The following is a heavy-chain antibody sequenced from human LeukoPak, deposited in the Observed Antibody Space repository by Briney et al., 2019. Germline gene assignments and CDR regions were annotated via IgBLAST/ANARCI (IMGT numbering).Heavy chain of an antibody. D-gene: IGHD1-7*01. J-gene: IGHJ6*03. CDR3: ARGGSGVWNYFTHSYHYMDV. CDR1: GGSISSDNYY. CDR2: IYVSGST. V-gene: IGHV4-61*02. Sequence: NPSETLSLTCTVSGGSISSDNYYWSWIRQPAGKGLEWIGRIYVSGSTNYNPSLKSRVIISVDTSKNQFSLRLSSVTAADTAVYYCARGGSGVWNYFTHSYHYMDVWGKGTTVTISS.